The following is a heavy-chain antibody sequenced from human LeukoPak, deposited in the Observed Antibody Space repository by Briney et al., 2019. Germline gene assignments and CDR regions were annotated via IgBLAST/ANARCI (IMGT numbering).Heavy chain of an antibody. CDR1: GFTFSSYV. CDR2: ISGSGGST. D-gene: IGHD3-10*01. V-gene: IGHV3-23*01. J-gene: IGHJ4*02. CDR3: AKVYIIRGPFDY. Sequence: GGSLRLSCAASGFTFSSYVMSWVRQAPGKGLEWVSVISGSGGSTYYADSVKGRFTISRDNSKNTLYLQMNGLRAEDTAVYYCAKVYIIRGPFDYWGQGTLVTVSS.